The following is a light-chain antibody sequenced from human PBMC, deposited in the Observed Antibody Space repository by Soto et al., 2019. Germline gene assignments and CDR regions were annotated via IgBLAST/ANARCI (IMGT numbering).Light chain of an antibody. V-gene: IGLV2-8*01. CDR3: SSYAGSNAWV. CDR1: SRDVGGYNY. CDR2: EVS. J-gene: IGLJ3*02. Sequence: QSALTQPPSASGSPGQSVTISCTGTSRDVGGYNYVSWYQQHPGKAPKLMIYEVSKRPSGVPDRFSGSKSGNTASLTVSGLQAEDEADYYCSSYAGSNAWVFGGGTQLTVL.